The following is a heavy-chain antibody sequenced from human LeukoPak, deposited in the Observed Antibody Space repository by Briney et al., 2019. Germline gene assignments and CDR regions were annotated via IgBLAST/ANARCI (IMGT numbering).Heavy chain of an antibody. D-gene: IGHD1-26*01. J-gene: IGHJ6*02. CDR2: ISAYNGNT. Sequence: ISAYNGNTNYAQKLQGRVTMTTDTSTSTAYMELRSLRSDDTAVYYCAREGILSGSYYYYYGMDVWGQGTTVTVSS. V-gene: IGHV1-18*01. CDR3: AREGILSGSYYYYYGMDV.